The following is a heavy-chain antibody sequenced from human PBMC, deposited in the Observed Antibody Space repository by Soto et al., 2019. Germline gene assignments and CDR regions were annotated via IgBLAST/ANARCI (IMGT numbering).Heavy chain of an antibody. D-gene: IGHD4-17*01. CDR1: GGSISSGGYY. CDR2: IYYSGST. V-gene: IGHV4-31*03. Sequence: QVQLQESGPGLVKPSQTLSLTCTVSGGSISSGGYYWSWIRQHPGKGLEWIGYIYYSGSTYYNPPLKSGVTITVDTSKNKSSLKLSSVTAADTAVYYCARGTTVVTWYYWGQGTLVTVSS. CDR3: ARGTTVVTWYY. J-gene: IGHJ4*02.